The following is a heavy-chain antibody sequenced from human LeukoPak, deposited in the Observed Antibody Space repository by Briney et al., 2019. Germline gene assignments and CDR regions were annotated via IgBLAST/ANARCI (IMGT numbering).Heavy chain of an antibody. CDR1: GYTFTVYY. D-gene: IGHD4-17*01. CDR3: AREGGPDYGDYGTFDP. J-gene: IGHJ5*02. CDR2: INPNSGGT. V-gene: IGHV1-2*02. Sequence: AAVTVSFTCSGYTFTVYYMHWVRQAPGQGLGWLGWINPNSGGTNYAQKFQGRVTMTRDTSISTAYMELSRLRSDDTAVYYCAREGGPDYGDYGTFDPWGQGTLVTVSS.